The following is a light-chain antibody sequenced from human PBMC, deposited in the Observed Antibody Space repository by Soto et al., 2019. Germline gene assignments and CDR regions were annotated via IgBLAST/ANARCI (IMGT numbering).Light chain of an antibody. Sequence: QSVLTQPASVSGSPGQSITISCTGTSSDVGGHNYVSWYQQHPGKAPKVMIYEVANRPAGISNRFSGSKSGTTASLTISGLQADAEADYYCSSFTTSSTLYVFGTGTKVTVL. J-gene: IGLJ1*01. V-gene: IGLV2-14*01. CDR2: EVA. CDR3: SSFTTSSTLYV. CDR1: SSDVGGHNY.